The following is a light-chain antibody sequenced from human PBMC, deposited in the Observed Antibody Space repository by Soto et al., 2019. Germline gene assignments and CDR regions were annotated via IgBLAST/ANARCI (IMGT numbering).Light chain of an antibody. CDR3: QQRSDWPLT. J-gene: IGKJ4*01. Sequence: EIVLTQSPATLSLSPGERATLSCKASQNIRSHLAWYLQKPGQPPRLLIFGASNRATGNPARFSGSGSGTDFTLTISSLEPEDSGLYYCQQRSDWPLTFGGGARVEVK. CDR1: QNIRSH. V-gene: IGKV3-11*01. CDR2: GAS.